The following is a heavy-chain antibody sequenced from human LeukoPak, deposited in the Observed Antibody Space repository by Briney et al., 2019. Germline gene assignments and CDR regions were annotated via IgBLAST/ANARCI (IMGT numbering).Heavy chain of an antibody. V-gene: IGHV3-48*03. CDR1: GFTFSSYE. Sequence: GWSLRLSCAASGFTFSSYEMNWVGQAPGKGLEGVSYISSSGSTIYYADSAKGRFTISRDNAKNSLYLQMNSLRAEDTAVYYCAELGITMIGGVWGKGTTVTISS. D-gene: IGHD3-10*02. CDR2: ISSSGSTI. CDR3: AELGITMIGGV. J-gene: IGHJ6*04.